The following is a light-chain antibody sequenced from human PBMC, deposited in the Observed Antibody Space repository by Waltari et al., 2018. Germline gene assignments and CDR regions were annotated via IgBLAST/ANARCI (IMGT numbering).Light chain of an antibody. J-gene: IGLJ2*01. Sequence: QSALTQPRSVSASPGQSVTISCPGPSRDVGAYNYVSCYQQHPGKAPKLIIYDVTDRPSGVPDRFSGSKSGHTASLTISGLQSEDEADYYCCSYAGRSIFGLFGGGTKLTVL. V-gene: IGLV2-11*01. CDR1: SRDVGAYNY. CDR2: DVT. CDR3: CSYAGRSIFGL.